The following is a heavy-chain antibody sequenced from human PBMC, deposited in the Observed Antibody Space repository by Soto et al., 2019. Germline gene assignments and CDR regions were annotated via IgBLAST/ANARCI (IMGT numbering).Heavy chain of an antibody. CDR1: GYTFTDYG. CDR2: ISAYNDNT. CDR3: GRDYCDSRACYGPYH. J-gene: IGHJ5*02. D-gene: IGHD2-15*01. V-gene: IGHV1-18*01. Sequence: ASVKVSCKASGYTFTDYGISWVRQAPGQGLEWMGWISAYNDNTKYAQKVQGRATMTTDTSTNTVYMELRSLRSDDTAVYYCGRDYCDSRACYGPYHWGNGTLVTVSS.